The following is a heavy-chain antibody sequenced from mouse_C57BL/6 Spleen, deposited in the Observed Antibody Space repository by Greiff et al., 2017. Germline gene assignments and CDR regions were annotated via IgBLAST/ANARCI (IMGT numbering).Heavy chain of an antibody. CDR1: GYTFTSYW. J-gene: IGHJ4*01. CDR2: IDPSDSYT. D-gene: IGHD2-1*01. V-gene: IGHV1-69*01. Sequence: VQLQQPGAELVMPGASVKLSCKASGYTFTSYWMHWVKQRPGQGLEWIGEIDPSDSYTNYNQKFKGKSTLTVDKSSSTAYMQLSSLTSEDSAVYYCARGGGNYPDYWGQGTSVTVSS. CDR3: ARGGGNYPDY.